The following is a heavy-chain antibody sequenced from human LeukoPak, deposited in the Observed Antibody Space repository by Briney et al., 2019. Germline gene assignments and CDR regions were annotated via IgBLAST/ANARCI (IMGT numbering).Heavy chain of an antibody. CDR1: GGTFSSYA. V-gene: IGHV1-69*05. CDR2: IIPIFGTA. J-gene: IGHJ3*02. Sequence: GSSVKVSCKASGGTFSSYAISWVRQAPGQGLEWMGGIIPIFGTANYAQEFQGRVTITTDESTSTAYMELSSLRSEDTAVYYCARGGNYGGAFDIWGQGTVVTVSS. D-gene: IGHD1-7*01. CDR3: ARGGNYGGAFDI.